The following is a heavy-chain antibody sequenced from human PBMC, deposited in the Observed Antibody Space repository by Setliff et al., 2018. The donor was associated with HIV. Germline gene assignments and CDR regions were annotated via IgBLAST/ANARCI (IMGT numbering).Heavy chain of an antibody. Sequence: GGSLRLSCAASGFTFSKYYMNWVRQTPGKGLEWVPSISGSNKFYADSVKGRFTISRDNSKNTVYLQMNSLRTEDTALYYCTPLDYWGQGTLVTAPQ. D-gene: IGHD2-15*01. J-gene: IGHJ4*02. CDR2: ISGSNK. CDR1: GFTFSKYY. CDR3: TPLDY. V-gene: IGHV3-21*01.